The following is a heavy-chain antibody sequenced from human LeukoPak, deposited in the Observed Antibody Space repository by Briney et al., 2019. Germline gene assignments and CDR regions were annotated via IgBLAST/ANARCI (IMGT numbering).Heavy chain of an antibody. Sequence: PGGSLRLSCAASGFTFSSYWMHWVRQAPGKGLVWVSRISNDGSSTSYADSVKGRFTISRDNAKNTLYLQMNSLGVEDTAVYYCARVGDFWYGYYPDYWGQGTLVTVSS. CDR3: ARVGDFWYGYYPDY. D-gene: IGHD3-3*01. CDR1: GFTFSSYW. CDR2: ISNDGSST. V-gene: IGHV3-74*01. J-gene: IGHJ4*02.